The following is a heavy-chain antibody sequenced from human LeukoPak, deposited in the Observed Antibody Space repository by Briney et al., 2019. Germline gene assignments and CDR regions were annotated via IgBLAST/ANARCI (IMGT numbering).Heavy chain of an antibody. Sequence: SETLSLTCTVSGGPISSSSYYWGWIRQPPGKGLEWIGSIYYSGSTYYNPSLKSRVTISVDTSKNQFSLKLSSVTAADTAVYYCGAGSGSGIFDYWGQGTLVTVSS. CDR2: IYYSGST. D-gene: IGHD3-10*01. V-gene: IGHV4-39*01. CDR1: GGPISSSSYY. CDR3: GAGSGSGIFDY. J-gene: IGHJ4*02.